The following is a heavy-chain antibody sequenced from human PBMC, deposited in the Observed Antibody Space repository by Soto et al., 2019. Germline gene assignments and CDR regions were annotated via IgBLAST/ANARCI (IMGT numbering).Heavy chain of an antibody. CDR3: AFKHISSWAYYYYYIAL. D-gene: IGHD6-13*01. CDR1: GFTFRSYW. CDR2: INSDGRST. Sequence: EVQLVESGGGVVQPGGALRLSCAAYGFTFRSYWMHCVRQAPGKGLVWVSRINSDGRSTNYADSVKGRCTISRDNAKNTLYLQMNSLRAEATAVYYCAFKHISSWAYYYYYIALWGKGTTVTVSS. V-gene: IGHV3-74*01. J-gene: IGHJ6*03.